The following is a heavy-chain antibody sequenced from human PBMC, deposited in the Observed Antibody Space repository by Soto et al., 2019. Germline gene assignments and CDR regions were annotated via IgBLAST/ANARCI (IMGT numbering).Heavy chain of an antibody. Sequence: SETLSLTCAVYGGTFSGYYWSWIRQTPGKGLEWIGEINHSGSTNYNPSLKSRVTISVDTSKNQFSLKLSSVTAADTAVYHCARALGYCSSTSCFGAVGMDVWGQGTTVTVSS. D-gene: IGHD2-2*01. CDR2: INHSGST. J-gene: IGHJ6*02. CDR3: ARALGYCSSTSCFGAVGMDV. V-gene: IGHV4-34*01. CDR1: GGTFSGYY.